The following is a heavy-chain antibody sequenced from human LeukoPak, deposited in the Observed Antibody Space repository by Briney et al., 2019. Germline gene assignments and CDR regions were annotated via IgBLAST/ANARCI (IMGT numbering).Heavy chain of an antibody. J-gene: IGHJ4*02. Sequence: SETLSLTCTVSGGSISSYYWSWIRQPPGKGLEWIGEINHSGSTNYNPSLKSRVTISVDTSKNQFSLKLSSVTAADTAVYYCARGTWDDFWSGYYSNYFDYWGQGTLVTVSS. CDR1: GGSISSYY. D-gene: IGHD3-3*01. CDR3: ARGTWDDFWSGYYSNYFDY. V-gene: IGHV4-34*01. CDR2: INHSGST.